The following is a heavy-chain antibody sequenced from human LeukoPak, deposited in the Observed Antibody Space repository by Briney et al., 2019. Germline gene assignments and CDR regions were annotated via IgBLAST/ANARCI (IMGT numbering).Heavy chain of an antibody. CDR1: GFTFSGYA. CDR3: AKVRGYSSYGYFDY. CDR2: ISGSGDST. Sequence: GGSLRLSCAASGFTFSGYAMSWVRQAPGKGLEWVSVISGSGDSTYYADPVKGRFTISRDNSKNTLYLQMKSLRVEDTAVYYCAKVRGYSSYGYFDYWGQGTLVTVSS. D-gene: IGHD5-12*01. V-gene: IGHV3-23*01. J-gene: IGHJ4*02.